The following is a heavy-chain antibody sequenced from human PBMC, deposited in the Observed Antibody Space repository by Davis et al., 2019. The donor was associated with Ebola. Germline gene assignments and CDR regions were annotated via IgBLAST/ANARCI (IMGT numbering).Heavy chain of an antibody. D-gene: IGHD5-12*01. CDR3: AGSLHPYENYYYYYGMDV. J-gene: IGHJ6*02. V-gene: IGHV1-69*13. CDR2: IIPIFGTA. CDR1: GGTFSSYA. Sequence: SVKVSCKASGGTFSSYAISWVRQAPGQGLEWMGGIIPIFGTANYAQKFQSRVTITADESTSTAYMELSSLRSEDTAVYYCAGSLHPYENYYYYYGMDVWGQGTTVTVSS.